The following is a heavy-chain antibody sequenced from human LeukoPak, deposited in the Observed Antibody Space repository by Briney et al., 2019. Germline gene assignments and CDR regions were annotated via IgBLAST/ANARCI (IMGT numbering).Heavy chain of an antibody. Sequence: GASVKVSCKASGYTFTNYGISWVRQAPGQGLEWMGWISAYNGNTNYAQKLQGRVTMTTDTSTSTAYMDLRSLRSDDTAVYYCARVDAREPITIFVPTRGNWLDPWGQGTLVTVSS. CDR2: ISAYNGNT. J-gene: IGHJ5*02. V-gene: IGHV1-18*01. CDR1: GYTFTNYG. D-gene: IGHD3-3*01. CDR3: ARVDAREPITIFVPTRGNWLDP.